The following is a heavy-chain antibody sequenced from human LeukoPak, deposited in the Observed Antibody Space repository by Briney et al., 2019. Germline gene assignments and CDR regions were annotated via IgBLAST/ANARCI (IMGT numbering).Heavy chain of an antibody. CDR3: AKDSSSGWFDY. D-gene: IGHD6-19*01. V-gene: IGHV3-33*06. Sequence: PGGSLRLSCAASGFTFSSYGMHWVRQAPGKGLEWVAVIWYDGSNKYYADSVKGRFTISRDNSKNTLYLQMNSLRAKDTAVYYCAKDSSSGWFDYWGPGTLVNVSS. CDR1: GFTFSSYG. J-gene: IGHJ4*02. CDR2: IWYDGSNK.